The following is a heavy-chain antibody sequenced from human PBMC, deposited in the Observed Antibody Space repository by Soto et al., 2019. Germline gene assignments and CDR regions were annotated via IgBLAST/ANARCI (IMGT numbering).Heavy chain of an antibody. CDR3: AKESGPDEYYYYGMDV. CDR2: VAGSGGNT. Sequence: PGGSLRLSCAASGFTFSSYAMGWLRQAPGTGPEWVAFVAGSGGNTYFADSVKGRFTISRDNSKNTLYLQMNSLRAEDTAVYYCAKESGPDEYYYYGMDVWGQGTTVTVSS. J-gene: IGHJ6*02. D-gene: IGHD2-8*02. CDR1: GFTFSSYA. V-gene: IGHV3-23*01.